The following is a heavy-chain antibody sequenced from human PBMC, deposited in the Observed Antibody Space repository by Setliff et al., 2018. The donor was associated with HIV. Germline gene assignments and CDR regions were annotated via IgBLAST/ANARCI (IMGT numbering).Heavy chain of an antibody. D-gene: IGHD2-15*01. CDR2: IKSDGSVI. CDR3: AADRIVLGDY. Sequence: PGGSLRLSCAGSGLNFNNYWMHWVRQAPGKGLVWVSHIKSDGSVIQYADSVKGRFTISRDNAKNTLYLQMNSLRDEDTAVYYCAADRIVLGDYWGQGTLVTVSS. V-gene: IGHV3-74*01. CDR1: GLNFNNYW. J-gene: IGHJ4*02.